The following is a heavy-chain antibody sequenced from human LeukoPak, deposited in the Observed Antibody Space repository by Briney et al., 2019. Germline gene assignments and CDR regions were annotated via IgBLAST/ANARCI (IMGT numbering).Heavy chain of an antibody. D-gene: IGHD3-16*02. CDR1: GFTFSSYE. Sequence: GGTLRLSCAASGFTFSSYEMNWVRQAPGKGLEWVSYISSSGSTIYYADSAKGRFTISRDNAKNSLYLQMNSLRAEDTAVYYCAGYYDYVWGSYRYFDYWGQGTLVTVSS. V-gene: IGHV3-48*03. CDR2: ISSSGSTI. CDR3: AGYYDYVWGSYRYFDY. J-gene: IGHJ4*02.